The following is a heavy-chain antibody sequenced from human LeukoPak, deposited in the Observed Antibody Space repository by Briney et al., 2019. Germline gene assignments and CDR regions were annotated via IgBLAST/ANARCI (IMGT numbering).Heavy chain of an antibody. CDR2: ISGSGSST. Sequence: GGSLRLSCEASGFTFSNYAITWVRQAPGKGLEWVSGISGSGSSTYYADSAKGRFTISRDNAKNSLYLQMNSLRAEDTAVYYCARDLGPVWFGELYFDYWGQGTLVTVSS. J-gene: IGHJ4*02. D-gene: IGHD3-10*01. CDR1: GFTFSNYA. V-gene: IGHV3-23*01. CDR3: ARDLGPVWFGELYFDY.